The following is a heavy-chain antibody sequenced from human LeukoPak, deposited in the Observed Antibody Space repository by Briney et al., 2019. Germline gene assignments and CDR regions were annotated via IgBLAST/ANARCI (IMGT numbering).Heavy chain of an antibody. V-gene: IGHV3-30-3*01. CDR1: GFTFSSYA. J-gene: IGHJ3*02. CDR3: ARKRGSGYYLTDAFDI. D-gene: IGHD3-3*01. Sequence: GGSLRLSCAASGFTFSSYAMHWVRQAPGKGLEWVAVISYDGSNKYYADSVKGRFTISRDNSKNTLYLQVNSLRAEDTAVYYCARKRGSGYYLTDAFDIWGQGTMVTVSS. CDR2: ISYDGSNK.